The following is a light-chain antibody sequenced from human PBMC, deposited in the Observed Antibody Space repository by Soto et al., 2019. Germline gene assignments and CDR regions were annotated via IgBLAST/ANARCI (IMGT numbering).Light chain of an antibody. CDR3: QQYNSYSPYT. V-gene: IGKV1D-16*01. CDR1: QAIDSW. CDR2: TGS. Sequence: DIQMTQSPSSVSASVGDRVTITCRASQAIDSWLAWYQQKPGEAPKLLIFTGSLLHSGVPPRFSGSGSGTDFTLTISSLQPEDFATYYCQQYNSYSPYTFGQGTKLEIK. J-gene: IGKJ2*01.